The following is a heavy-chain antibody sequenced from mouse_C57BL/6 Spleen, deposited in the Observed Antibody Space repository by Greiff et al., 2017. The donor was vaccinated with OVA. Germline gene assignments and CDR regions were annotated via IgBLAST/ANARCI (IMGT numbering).Heavy chain of an antibody. V-gene: IGHV3-6*01. CDR3: ARDWDRGFDY. J-gene: IGHJ2*01. CDR1: GYSITSGYY. D-gene: IGHD3-3*01. Sequence: EVQLVESGPGLVKPSQSLSLTCSVTGYSITSGYYWNWIRQFPGNKLEWMGYISYDGSNNYNPSLKNRISITRDTSKNQFFLKLNSVTTEDTATYYCARDWDRGFDYWGQGTTLTVSS. CDR2: ISYDGSN.